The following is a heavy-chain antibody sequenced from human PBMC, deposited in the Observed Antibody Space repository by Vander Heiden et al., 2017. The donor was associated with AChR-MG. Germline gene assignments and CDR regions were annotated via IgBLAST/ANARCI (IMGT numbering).Heavy chain of an antibody. CDR2: IWYDGSNK. D-gene: IGHD2-15*01. CDR1: GFTFSSYG. V-gene: IGHV3-33*01. CDR3: ARDPVVVAATKGYFDY. Sequence: QVQLVESGGGVVQPGRSLRLSCAASGFTFSSYGMHWVRQAPGKGLEWVAVIWYDGSNKYYADSVKGRFTISRDNSKNTLYLQMNSLRAEDTAVYYCARDPVVVAATKGYFDYWGQGTLVTVSS. J-gene: IGHJ4*02.